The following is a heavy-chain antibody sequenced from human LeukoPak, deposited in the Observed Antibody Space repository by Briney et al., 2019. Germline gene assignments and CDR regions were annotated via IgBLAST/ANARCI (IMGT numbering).Heavy chain of an antibody. D-gene: IGHD3-10*01. Sequence: ASVKVSCKASGYTFTSYGSSWVRQAPGQGLEWMGWISAYNGNTNYAQKLQGRVTMTTDTSTSTAYMELRSLRSDDTAVYYCARDTRWFGELNFDYWGQGTLVTVSS. CDR3: ARDTRWFGELNFDY. V-gene: IGHV1-18*01. J-gene: IGHJ4*02. CDR1: GYTFTSYG. CDR2: ISAYNGNT.